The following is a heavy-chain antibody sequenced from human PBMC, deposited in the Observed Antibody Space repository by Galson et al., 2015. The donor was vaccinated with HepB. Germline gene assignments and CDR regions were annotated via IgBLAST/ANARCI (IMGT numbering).Heavy chain of an antibody. CDR2: INPNSGGT. V-gene: IGHV1-2*04. D-gene: IGHD5-24*01. CDR1: GYTFTGYY. Sequence: SVKVSCKASGYTFTGYYMHWVRQAPGRGLEWMGWINPNSGGTNYAQKFQGWVTMTRDTSISTAYMELSRLRSDDTAVYYCARGVATITLDYYYGMDVWGQGTTVTVSS. J-gene: IGHJ6*02. CDR3: ARGVATITLDYYYGMDV.